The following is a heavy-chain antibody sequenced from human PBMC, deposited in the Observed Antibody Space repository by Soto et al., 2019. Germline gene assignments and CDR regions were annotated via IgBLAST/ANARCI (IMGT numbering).Heavy chain of an antibody. CDR3: ATSSRGYYSDAFDI. CDR2: IWYDGSNK. Sequence: GGSLRLSCAASGFTFSSYGMHWVRQAPGKGLEWVAVIWYDGSNKYYADSVKGRFTISRDNSKNTLYLQMNSLRAEDTAVYYCATSSRGYYSDAFDIWGQGTMVTVSS. D-gene: IGHD3-10*01. CDR1: GFTFSSYG. J-gene: IGHJ3*02. V-gene: IGHV3-33*01.